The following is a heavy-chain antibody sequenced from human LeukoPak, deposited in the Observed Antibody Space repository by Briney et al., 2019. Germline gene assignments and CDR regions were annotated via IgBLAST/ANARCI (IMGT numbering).Heavy chain of an antibody. Sequence: SETLSLTCAVYGGSFSGYYWSWIRQPPGKGLEWIGEINHSGSTNYNPSLKSRVTISVDKSKNQFSLKLSSVTAADTAVYYCARDCIAAAATGAFDIWGQGTMATVSS. CDR1: GGSFSGYY. CDR2: INHSGST. CDR3: ARDCIAAAATGAFDI. D-gene: IGHD6-13*01. V-gene: IGHV4-34*01. J-gene: IGHJ3*02.